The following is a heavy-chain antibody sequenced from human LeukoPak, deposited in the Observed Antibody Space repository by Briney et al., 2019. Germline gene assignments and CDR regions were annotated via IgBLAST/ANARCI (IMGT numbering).Heavy chain of an antibody. D-gene: IGHD3-16*01. CDR2: IYYSGIT. Sequence: RPSETLSLTCTVSGGSISSYYWTWIRQPPGKALEWIGYIYYSGITNYNPSLKSRVTISLDTSRNQFSLKLSSVTAADTAVYYCARGGGPPSYFDYGGQGTLVSGSA. CDR1: GGSISSYY. CDR3: ARGGGPPSYFDY. J-gene: IGHJ4*02. V-gene: IGHV4-59*01.